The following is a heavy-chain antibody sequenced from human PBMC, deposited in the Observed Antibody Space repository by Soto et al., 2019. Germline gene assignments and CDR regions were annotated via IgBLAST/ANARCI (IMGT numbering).Heavy chain of an antibody. CDR1: GDSISSGTYY. D-gene: IGHD2-2*01. Sequence: QVQLQESGPGLVKPSETLSLTCSVSGDSISSGTYYGSWIRPPPGKELEWIGYIYYRGGTNYNRHLTSRVTTSLETSTDQFSLNLSSVTAADTAIYYWARDVRESSAYALWGHGILVTVSS. J-gene: IGHJ4*03. CDR3: ARDVRESSAYAL. CDR2: IYYRGGT. V-gene: IGHV4-61*01.